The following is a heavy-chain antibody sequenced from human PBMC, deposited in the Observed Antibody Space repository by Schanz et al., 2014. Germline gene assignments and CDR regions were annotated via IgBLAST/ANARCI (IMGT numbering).Heavy chain of an antibody. CDR2: IGPASDP. CDR1: GFTFSNYD. CDR3: AKGQLLSYYFDY. D-gene: IGHD2-21*01. J-gene: IGHJ4*02. Sequence: EVQLVESGGGLVQPGGSLRLSCAASGFTFSNYDMHWVRQAIGKGLEWVSGIGPASDPYYAGSVKGRFTISRENGKNSLYLQMNSLRAEDTAVYYCAKGQLLSYYFDYWGQGTLVTVSS. V-gene: IGHV3-13*05.